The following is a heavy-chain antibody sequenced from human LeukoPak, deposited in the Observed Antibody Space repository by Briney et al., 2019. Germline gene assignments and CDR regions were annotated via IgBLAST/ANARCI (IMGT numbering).Heavy chain of an antibody. CDR1: GGTFSSYA. J-gene: IGHJ5*02. CDR3: ARGGSYYGSGKDWFDP. CDR2: FIPILGIA. Sequence: SVKVSCKASGGTFSSYAISWVRQAPGQGLEWMGRFIPILGIANYAQKFQGRVTITADKSTSTAYMELSSLRSEDTAVYYCARGGSYYGSGKDWFDPWGQGTLVTVSS. V-gene: IGHV1-69*04. D-gene: IGHD3-10*01.